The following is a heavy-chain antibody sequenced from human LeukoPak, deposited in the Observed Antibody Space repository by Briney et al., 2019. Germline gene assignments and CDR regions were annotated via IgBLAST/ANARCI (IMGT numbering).Heavy chain of an antibody. D-gene: IGHD3-3*01. CDR1: GGSISSYY. CDR3: ARGGQGYYDFWSGYATYYYYGMDV. J-gene: IGHJ6*02. CDR2: IYYSGST. V-gene: IGHV4-59*01. Sequence: SETLSLTCTVSGGSISSYYWSWIRQPPGKGLEWIGYIYYSGSTNYNPSLKSRVTISVDTSKNQFSLKLSSVTAADTAVYYCARGGQGYYDFWSGYATYYYYGMDVWGQGTTVTVSS.